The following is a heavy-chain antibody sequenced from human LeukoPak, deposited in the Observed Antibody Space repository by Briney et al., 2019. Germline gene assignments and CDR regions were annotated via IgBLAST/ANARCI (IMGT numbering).Heavy chain of an antibody. V-gene: IGHV3-23*01. Sequence: PGGSLRLSCAASGFTFNGFAMSWVRQAPGKGLEWVSAISNSGGSTYYADSVKGRFTISRDNSKNTLYLQMNSLRAEDTAVYFCAKTMGLIDHDYWGQGTLVTVSS. CDR1: GFTFNGFA. D-gene: IGHD3-16*01. J-gene: IGHJ4*02. CDR2: ISNSGGST. CDR3: AKTMGLIDHDY.